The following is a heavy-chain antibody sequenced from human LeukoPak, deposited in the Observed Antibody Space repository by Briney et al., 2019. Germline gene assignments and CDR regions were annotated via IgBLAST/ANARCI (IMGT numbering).Heavy chain of an antibody. Sequence: SETLSLTCTVSGGSVSSSGYYWGWIRQPPGKGLEWIGGIFHSGSTYYNPSLKSRVTISVDTSKNQFSLKLSSVTAADTAVYYCARHRGSSRGGRGYSQGQFDYWGQGALVTVSS. CDR1: GGSVSSSGYY. CDR2: IFHSGST. J-gene: IGHJ4*02. D-gene: IGHD3-22*01. CDR3: ARHRGSSRGGRGYSQGQFDY. V-gene: IGHV4-39*01.